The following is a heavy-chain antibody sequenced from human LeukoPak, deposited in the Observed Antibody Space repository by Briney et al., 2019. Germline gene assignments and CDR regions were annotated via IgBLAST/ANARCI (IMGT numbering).Heavy chain of an antibody. CDR1: GFTFSSYA. CDR3: AKGVTPYNFYGMDV. J-gene: IGHJ6*02. D-gene: IGHD2-15*01. CDR2: ISGSGGTT. V-gene: IGHV3-23*01. Sequence: GGSLRLSCAASGFTFSSYAMSWVRQAPGKGLEWVSAISGSGGTTFYADSVKGRFTISRDNSKNTMYLLMNSLRAEDTAVYYCAKGVTPYNFYGMDVWGQGTTVSVSS.